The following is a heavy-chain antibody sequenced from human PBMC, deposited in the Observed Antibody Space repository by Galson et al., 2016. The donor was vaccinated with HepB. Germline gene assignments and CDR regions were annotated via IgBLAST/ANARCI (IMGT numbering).Heavy chain of an antibody. D-gene: IGHD4/OR15-4a*01. CDR2: SRNKANSYTT. CDR1: GFTFSDHY. V-gene: IGHV3-72*01. CDR3: ARVRAESYFDY. Sequence: LRLSCAASGFTFSDHYMDWVRQAPGKGLEWVGRSRNKANSYTTEYAASVKGRFTISRDDSESSLYLQMNSLKTEDTAVYYCARVRAESYFDYWGQGTLVTASS. J-gene: IGHJ4*02.